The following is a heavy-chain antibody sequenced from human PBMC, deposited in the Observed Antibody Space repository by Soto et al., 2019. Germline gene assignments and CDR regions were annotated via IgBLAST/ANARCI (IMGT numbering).Heavy chain of an antibody. V-gene: IGHV3-11*01. Sequence: PGGSLRLSCAASGFTFSDYYMSWIRQAPGKGLEWVSYISSSGSTIYYADSVKGRFTISRDNAKNSLYLQMNSLRAEDTAVYYCARDVALRVTKLLWFGELFGWFDPWGQGT. CDR3: ARDVALRVTKLLWFGELFGWFDP. CDR1: GFTFSDYY. CDR2: ISSSGSTI. D-gene: IGHD3-10*01. J-gene: IGHJ5*02.